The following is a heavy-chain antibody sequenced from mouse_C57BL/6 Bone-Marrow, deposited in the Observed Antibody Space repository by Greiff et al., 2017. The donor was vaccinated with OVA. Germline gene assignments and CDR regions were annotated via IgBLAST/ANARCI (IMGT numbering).Heavy chain of an antibody. J-gene: IGHJ4*01. CDR1: GFSLSTSGMG. V-gene: IGHV8-12*01. CDR2: LYWGDAK. D-gene: IGHD2-10*02. Sequence: QVTLKESGPGILQPSPTLSLTCTFSGFSLSTSGMGVSWIRQPSGKGLEWLVHLYWGDAKCYHPFLKNRPTIFKDTSRNQVFLKITGVDTADTATDDCASLVCYYAMDYWGQGTSVTVSS. CDR3: ASLVCYYAMDY.